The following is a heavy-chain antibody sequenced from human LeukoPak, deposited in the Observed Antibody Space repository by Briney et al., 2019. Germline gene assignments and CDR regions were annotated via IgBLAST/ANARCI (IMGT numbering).Heavy chain of an antibody. J-gene: IGHJ6*02. V-gene: IGHV3-66*01. CDR1: GFTVSSNY. CDR3: ARDGPAAYGNYCYYYGMDV. Sequence: GGSLRLSCAASGFTVSSNYMSWVRQAPGKGLEWASVIYGGGGTYYADSGKGRFTLSRDNSKNTLYPQMNSLRAEDTAVYYCARDGPAAYGNYCYYYGMDVWGQGTTVTVSS. CDR2: IYGGGGT. D-gene: IGHD6-13*01.